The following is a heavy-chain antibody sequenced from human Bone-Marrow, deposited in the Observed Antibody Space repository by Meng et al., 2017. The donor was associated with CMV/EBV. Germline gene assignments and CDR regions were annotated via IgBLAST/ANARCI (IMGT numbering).Heavy chain of an antibody. J-gene: IGHJ6*02. CDR3: ARGGMYYYGSGSGDGMDV. V-gene: IGHV1-46*01. CDR2: INPSGGST. CDR1: GYTFTSYY. Sequence: ASVKVSCKASGYTFTSYYMHWVRQAPGQGLEWMGIINPSGGSTSYAQKFQGRVTMTRDTSTSTVYMELSSLRSEDTAVYYWARGGMYYYGSGSGDGMDVWGQGTTVTLSS. D-gene: IGHD3-10*01.